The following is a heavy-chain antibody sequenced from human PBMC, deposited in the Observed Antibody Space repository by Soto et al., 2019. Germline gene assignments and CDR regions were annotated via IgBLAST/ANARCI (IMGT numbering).Heavy chain of an antibody. V-gene: IGHV5-51*01. CDR1: GYSFNTYW. D-gene: IGHD2-2*01. CDR3: ARRQYCSRSSCHREVSGTNWFDP. J-gene: IGHJ5*02. CDR2: IYPGDSDT. Sequence: GESLKISCKGSGYSFNTYWVGWVRQMPGKGLEWMGIIYPGDSDTRYSPAFQGQVTFSADKSTSTAYLQWSSLKPSDTAIYYCARRQYCSRSSCHREVSGTNWFDPWGQGTLVTVSS.